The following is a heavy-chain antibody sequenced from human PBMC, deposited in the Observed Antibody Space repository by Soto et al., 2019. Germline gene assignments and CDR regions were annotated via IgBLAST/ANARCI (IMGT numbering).Heavy chain of an antibody. CDR1: GFTFSSYG. D-gene: IGHD3-3*01. J-gene: IGHJ6*02. CDR2: ISYDGSNK. V-gene: IGHV3-30*18. CDR3: AKDWSYDFWSGYYPLYYYYGMDV. Sequence: GGSLRLSCAASGFTFSSYGMHWVRQAPGKGLEWVAVISYDGSNKYYADSVKGRFTISRDNSKNTLYLQMNSLRAEDTAVYYCAKDWSYDFWSGYYPLYYYYGMDVWGQGXTVTVYS.